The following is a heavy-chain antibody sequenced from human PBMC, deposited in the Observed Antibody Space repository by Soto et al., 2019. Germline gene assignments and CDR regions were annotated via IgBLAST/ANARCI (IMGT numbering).Heavy chain of an antibody. Sequence: QVPLVQSGAEVEKPGASVKVSCKASGYTFTDYGISWVRQAPGQGLQWMGWITDFNGNTKYEQQFQGRVTMTTDTSTSTAYMELRSLESDDTAVYYCARISQSDFWSGYYYFFDYWGQGTLVTVSS. CDR3: ARISQSDFWSGYYYFFDY. CDR2: ITDFNGNT. CDR1: GYTFTDYG. D-gene: IGHD3-3*01. V-gene: IGHV1-18*01. J-gene: IGHJ4*02.